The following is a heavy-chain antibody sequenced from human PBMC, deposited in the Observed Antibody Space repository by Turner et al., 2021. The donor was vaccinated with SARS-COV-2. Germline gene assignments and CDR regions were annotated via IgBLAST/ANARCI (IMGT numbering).Heavy chain of an antibody. CDR3: ARFGGYRGDNDF. CDR2: IYSGGST. D-gene: IGHD3-10*01. V-gene: IGHV3-66*01. CDR1: GFTVSSNY. Sequence: VQLVESGGGLVQPGGSLRLSCAAFGFTVSSNYMNWVRRGPGRGLEWFSVIYSGGSTFYADSVKGRFTISRDNSKNTLYLQMNSLRAEDTAVYYCARFGGYRGDNDFWGQGTLVTVSS. J-gene: IGHJ4*02.